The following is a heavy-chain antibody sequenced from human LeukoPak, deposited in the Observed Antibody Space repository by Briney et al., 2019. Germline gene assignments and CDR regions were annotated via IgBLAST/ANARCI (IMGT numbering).Heavy chain of an antibody. J-gene: IGHJ4*02. Sequence: SETLSLTCAVYGGSSSGYYWSWIRQPPGKGLEWIGEINHSGSTNYNPSLKSRVTISVDTSKNQFSLKLSSVTAADTAVYYFARGLRLKSSGSYVLRTGIDYWGQGTLVTVSS. V-gene: IGHV4-34*01. CDR1: GGSSSGYY. CDR3: ARGLRLKSSGSYVLRTGIDY. CDR2: INHSGST. D-gene: IGHD1-26*01.